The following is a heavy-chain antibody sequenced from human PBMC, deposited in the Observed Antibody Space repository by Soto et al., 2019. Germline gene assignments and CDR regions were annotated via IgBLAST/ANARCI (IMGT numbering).Heavy chain of an antibody. J-gene: IGHJ6*02. CDR1: GYTFTGYY. Sequence: ASVKVSCKASGYTFTGYYMHWVRNAPGQGREWMGWINPNSGGTNYAQKFQGWVTMTRDKSISTAYMELSRLRSDDTAVDYCARGQTGYSSVWYYYDYGMDVWGQGTTVTVSS. CDR2: INPNSGGT. V-gene: IGHV1-2*04. CDR3: ARGQTGYSSVWYYYDYGMDV. D-gene: IGHD6-19*01.